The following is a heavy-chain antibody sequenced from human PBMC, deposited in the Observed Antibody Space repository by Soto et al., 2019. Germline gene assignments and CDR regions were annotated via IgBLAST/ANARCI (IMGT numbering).Heavy chain of an antibody. CDR2: IHYSGNT. CDR1: GGSISSGDYS. CDR3: ARVNYRSMIVVVFDF. Sequence: QVQLQESGPRLVKTSQTLSFTCTVSGGSISSGDYSWTWIRQPPGKGLEWIGYIHYSGNTYYNPSLKSRVTISVDTSKNQLSLNLNSVTAADTAVYYCARVNYRSMIVVVFDFWGPGALVTVSS. D-gene: IGHD3-22*01. J-gene: IGHJ4*02. V-gene: IGHV4-30-4*01.